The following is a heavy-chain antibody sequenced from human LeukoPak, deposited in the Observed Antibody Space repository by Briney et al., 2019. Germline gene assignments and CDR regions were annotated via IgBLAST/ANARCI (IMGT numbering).Heavy chain of an antibody. V-gene: IGHV4-59*01. CDR3: ARDSGPWYFDL. CDR1: GGSISSYY. J-gene: IGHJ2*01. Sequence: PSETLSFTCTVSGGSISSYYWSWIRQPPGKGLEWIGYIYYSGSTNYNPSLKSRVTISVDTSKNQFSLKLSSVTAADTAVYYCARDSGPWYFDLWGRGTLVTVSS. CDR2: IYYSGST.